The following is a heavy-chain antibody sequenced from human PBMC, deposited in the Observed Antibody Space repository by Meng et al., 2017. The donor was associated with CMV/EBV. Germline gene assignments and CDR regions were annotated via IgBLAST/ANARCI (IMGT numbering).Heavy chain of an antibody. CDR2: VYYDGST. CDR1: GGSISSRSYN. V-gene: IGHV4-39*01. CDR3: ARSIRQGFLEWLSGSRGY. Sequence: SETLSLTCTVSGGSISSRSYNWGWIRQPPGKGLEGVGSVYYDGSTYYNSSLKSRVTTLVDTSKNQFSLKPSSVTAADTAVYYCARSIRQGFLEWLSGSRGYWGPGILVTVSS. D-gene: IGHD3-3*01. J-gene: IGHJ4*02.